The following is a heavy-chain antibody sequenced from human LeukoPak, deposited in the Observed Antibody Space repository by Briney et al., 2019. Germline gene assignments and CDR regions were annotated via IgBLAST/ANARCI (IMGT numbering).Heavy chain of an antibody. CDR1: GFTFSSYS. D-gene: IGHD2-15*01. CDR3: ARDHARYCSGGSCYSDY. Sequence: RGSLRLSCAASGFTFSSYSMNWVRQAPGKGLEWVSSISSSSSYIYYADSVKGRFTISRDNAKNSLYLQMNSLRAEDTAVYYCARDHARYCSGGSCYSDYWGQGTLVTVSS. J-gene: IGHJ4*02. V-gene: IGHV3-21*01. CDR2: ISSSSSYI.